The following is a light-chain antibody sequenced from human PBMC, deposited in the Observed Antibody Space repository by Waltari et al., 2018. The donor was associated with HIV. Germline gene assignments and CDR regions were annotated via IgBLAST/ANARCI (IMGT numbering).Light chain of an antibody. CDR1: SSDVDGYNF. CDR3: CSYAGSRTWV. J-gene: IGLJ3*02. V-gene: IGLV2-23*02. Sequence: QSALTQPASVSGSPGQSITISCTGTSSDVDGYNFVSWYQQLPGKAPKLIIFDVFKRPAGVSGRFSCSKSGNTASLTIAGLQSEDEADYYCCSYAGSRTWVFGGGTKVTVL. CDR2: DVF.